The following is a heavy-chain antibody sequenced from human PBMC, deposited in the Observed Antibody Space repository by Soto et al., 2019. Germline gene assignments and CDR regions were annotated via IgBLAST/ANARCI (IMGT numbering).Heavy chain of an antibody. J-gene: IGHJ4*02. Sequence: QVQLVESGGGVVQPGRSLSLSCAASGFTFSNYAMHWVRQTPGKGLEWVAVMSYDGNNKYYAYSVKGRFTISRYHSKTTLYLQTNSLRSECPAVYVCWRAPDRFFALLDYWGQGTLVTVSS. D-gene: IGHD3-3*01. V-gene: IGHV3-30-3*01. CDR2: MSYDGNNK. CDR1: GFTFSNYA. CDR3: WRAPDRFFALLDY.